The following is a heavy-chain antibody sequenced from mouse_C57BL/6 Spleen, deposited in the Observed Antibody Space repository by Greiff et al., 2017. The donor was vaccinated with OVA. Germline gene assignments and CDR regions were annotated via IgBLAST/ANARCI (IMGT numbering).Heavy chain of an antibody. D-gene: IGHD2-12*01. CDR1: GFSLTSYG. J-gene: IGHJ4*01. CDR2: IWRGGST. CDR3: AKGHDSHAMDY. Sequence: VQGVESGPGLVQPSQSLSITCTVSGFSLTSYGVHWVRQSPGTGLEWLGVIWRGGSTDYNAAFMSRLSITKDNSKSQVFFKMNSLQADDTAIYYCAKGHDSHAMDYWGQGTSVTVSS. V-gene: IGHV2-5*01.